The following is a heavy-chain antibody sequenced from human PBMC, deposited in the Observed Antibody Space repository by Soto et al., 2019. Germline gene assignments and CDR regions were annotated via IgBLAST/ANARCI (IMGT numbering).Heavy chain of an antibody. CDR2: IYYSGST. CDR1: GGSISSYY. CDR3: ASAFIMHHYFDY. D-gene: IGHD3-10*01. V-gene: IGHV4-59*08. J-gene: IGHJ4*02. Sequence: SETLSLTCTVSGGSISSYYWSWIRQPPGKGLEWIGYIYYSGSTNYNPSLKSRVTISVDTSKNQFSLKLSSVTAADTAVYYCASAFIMHHYFDYWGQGTLVTVSS.